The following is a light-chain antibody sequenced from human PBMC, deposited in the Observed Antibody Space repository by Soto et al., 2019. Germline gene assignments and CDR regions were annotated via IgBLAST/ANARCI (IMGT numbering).Light chain of an antibody. CDR3: QQRSDWLT. CDR2: RAS. V-gene: IGKV3-11*01. Sequence: DIVLTQSPAPLSLSPGERATLSCRASQTISTSLAWYQQKPGQAPRLLIYRASNRATGIPARFSGSGAGTDFALTISSLEPEDFAVYYCQQRSDWLTFGGGTRLEIK. CDR1: QTISTS. J-gene: IGKJ4*01.